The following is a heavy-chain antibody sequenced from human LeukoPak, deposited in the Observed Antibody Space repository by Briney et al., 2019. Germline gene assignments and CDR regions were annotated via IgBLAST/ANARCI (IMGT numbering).Heavy chain of an antibody. Sequence: GGSLRLSCAASGFTFSSYAMSWVRQAPGKGLEWVSAIAYVDDSTYCANTVKGRFTISRDNSKSTVYLQMDSLTVGDTAVYYCAREKQWQAKEDFWGQGTLVTVSS. J-gene: IGHJ4*02. D-gene: IGHD6-19*01. CDR1: GFTFSSYA. V-gene: IGHV3-23*01. CDR2: IAYVDDST. CDR3: AREKQWQAKEDF.